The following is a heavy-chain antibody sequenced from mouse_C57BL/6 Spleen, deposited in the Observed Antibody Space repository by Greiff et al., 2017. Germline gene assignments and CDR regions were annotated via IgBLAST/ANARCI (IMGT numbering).Heavy chain of an antibody. CDR2: INPSSGYT. J-gene: IGHJ1*03. Sequence: VQLQQSGAELARPGASVKMSCKASGYTFTSYTMHWVKQRPGQGLEWIGYINPSSGYTKYNQKFKDKATLTADKSSSTAYMQLSSLTYEDSAVYYCARAGNDFWYFDVWGTGTTVTVSS. CDR1: GYTFTSYT. CDR3: ARAGNDFWYFDV. V-gene: IGHV1-4*01. D-gene: IGHD2-12*01.